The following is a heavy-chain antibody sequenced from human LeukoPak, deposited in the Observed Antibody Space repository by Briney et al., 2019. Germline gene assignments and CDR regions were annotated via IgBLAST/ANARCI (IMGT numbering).Heavy chain of an antibody. CDR2: MYSGGTA. V-gene: IGHV3-53*01. CDR3: ARDPPDYYDSSPYAFDI. Sequence: GSLRLSCAASGFTVSDNCMSWVRQAPGKGLEWVSFMYSGGTAYYSDSVKGRFTISRVKSKNTVYLQMNSLRPEDTAVYYCARDPPDYYDSSPYAFDIWGQGTMVTVSS. J-gene: IGHJ3*02. D-gene: IGHD3-22*01. CDR1: GFTVSDNC.